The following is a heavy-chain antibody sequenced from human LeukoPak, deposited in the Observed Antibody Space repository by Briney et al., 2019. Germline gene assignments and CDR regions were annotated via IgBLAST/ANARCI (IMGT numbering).Heavy chain of an antibody. J-gene: IGHJ4*02. Sequence: SETLSLTCTVSGGSISFYYWSWIRQPAGKGLEWIGRIYSSGGTDYNPSLKSRVTMSVDTSKNQFSLKLNSVTAADTAVYYCARVSWDIVVVPAAIGFDYWGQGTLVTVSS. CDR1: GGSISFYY. V-gene: IGHV4-4*07. CDR3: ARVSWDIVVVPAAIGFDY. D-gene: IGHD2-2*02. CDR2: IYSSGGT.